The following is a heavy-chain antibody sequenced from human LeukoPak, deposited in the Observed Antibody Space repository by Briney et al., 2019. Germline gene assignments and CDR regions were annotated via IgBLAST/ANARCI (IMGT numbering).Heavy chain of an antibody. Sequence: PSETLSLTCTVSGGSISSSSYYWGWIRQPPGKGLEWIGSIYYSGSTYYNPSLKSRVTISVDTSKNQFSLKLSSVTAADTAVYYCARHTIVVVPDWGQGTLVTVSS. CDR3: ARHTIVVVPD. J-gene: IGHJ4*02. D-gene: IGHD2-2*01. V-gene: IGHV4-39*01. CDR1: GGSISSSSYY. CDR2: IYYSGST.